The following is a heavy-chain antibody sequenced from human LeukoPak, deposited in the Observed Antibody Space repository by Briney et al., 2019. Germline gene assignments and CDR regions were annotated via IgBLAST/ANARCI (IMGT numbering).Heavy chain of an antibody. V-gene: IGHV4-59*01. Sequence: SETLSLTCTVSGGSISSYYWSWIRQPPGKGLEWIGYIYYSGSTNYNPSLKSRVAISVDTSKNQFSLKVSSVTAADTAVYYCARGAHGTTVTTYYYYGMDVWGQGTTVIVSS. D-gene: IGHD4-17*01. CDR2: IYYSGST. J-gene: IGHJ6*02. CDR3: ARGAHGTTVTTYYYYGMDV. CDR1: GGSISSYY.